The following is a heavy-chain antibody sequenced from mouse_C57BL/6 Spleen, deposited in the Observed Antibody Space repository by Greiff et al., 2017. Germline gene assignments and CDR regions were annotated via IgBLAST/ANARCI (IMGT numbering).Heavy chain of an antibody. D-gene: IGHD2-12*01. CDR2: ISYDGSN. CDR1: GYSITSGYY. CDR3: SRDGSYADY. Sequence: EVKLQESGPGLVKPSQSLSLTCSVTGYSITSGYYWNWIRQSPGNKLEWMGYISYDGSNKYNPYLKNRISLTRDKSKNPFFLKVNSVTSEDTATYYCSRDGSYADYWGHGTTLTVSS. J-gene: IGHJ2*01. V-gene: IGHV3-6*01.